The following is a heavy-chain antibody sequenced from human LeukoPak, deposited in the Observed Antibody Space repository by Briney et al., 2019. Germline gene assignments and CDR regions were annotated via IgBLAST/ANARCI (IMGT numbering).Heavy chain of an antibody. Sequence: PSETLSLTCAVSGGSISSSNWWSWVRQPPGKGLEWIGEIYHSGSTNYNPSLKSRVTISVDKSKNQFSLKLSSVTAADTAVYYCARSHSSSWYFGAFDIWGQGTMVTVSS. J-gene: IGHJ3*02. CDR1: GGSISSSNW. V-gene: IGHV4-4*02. CDR3: ARSHSSSWYFGAFDI. D-gene: IGHD6-13*01. CDR2: IYHSGST.